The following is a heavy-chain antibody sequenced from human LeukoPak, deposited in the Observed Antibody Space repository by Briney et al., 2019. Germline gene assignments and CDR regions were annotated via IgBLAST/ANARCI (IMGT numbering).Heavy chain of an antibody. CDR1: GGSIGSYS. V-gene: IGHV4-59*08. Sequence: SETLSLTCTVSGGSIGSYSWNWIRQSPGTGLEWIGYVYYSGSTMYNPSLRSRVTISVDTSKNQFSLKLSSVTAADTAVYYCARLKARDAFDIWGQGTMVTVSS. CDR3: ARLKARDAFDI. CDR2: VYYSGST. J-gene: IGHJ3*02.